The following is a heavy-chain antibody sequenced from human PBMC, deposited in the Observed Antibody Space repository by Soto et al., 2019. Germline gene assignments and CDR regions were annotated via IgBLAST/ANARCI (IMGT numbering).Heavy chain of an antibody. CDR2: IYHSGST. CDR1: GGSISSSNW. Sequence: QVQLQESGPGLVKPSGTLSLTCAVSGGSISSSNWWSWVRQPPGKGLEWIGEIYHSGSTNYNPSLRSRVHISVDKSKNQFSLKLSSVTAADTAVYYCARGRTYYYDSSGYYWDYWGQGTLVTVSS. D-gene: IGHD3-22*01. CDR3: ARGRTYYYDSSGYYWDY. J-gene: IGHJ4*02. V-gene: IGHV4-4*02.